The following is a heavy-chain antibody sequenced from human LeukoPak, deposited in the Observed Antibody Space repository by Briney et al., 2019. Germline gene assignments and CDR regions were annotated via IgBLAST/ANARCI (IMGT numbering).Heavy chain of an antibody. D-gene: IGHD2-15*01. CDR1: GDSISSDYY. CDR2: VYNIGST. J-gene: IGHJ4*02. CDR3: ARGKWCYKFDY. V-gene: IGHV4-59*01. Sequence: PSETLSLTCTVSGDSISSDYYWSWIGQPPGKGLEWIGYVYNIGSTNYNPSLKSRVTISLDTSKNQFSLRLNSVTAADTAVYYCARGKWCYKFDYWGQGALVTVSS.